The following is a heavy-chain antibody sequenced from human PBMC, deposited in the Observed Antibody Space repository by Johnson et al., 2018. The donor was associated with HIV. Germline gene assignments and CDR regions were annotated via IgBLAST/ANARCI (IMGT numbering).Heavy chain of an antibody. CDR2: ISYDGSNK. CDR1: GFTFSSYA. CDR3: AREAGSSGAFYI. Sequence: QVQLVESGGGVVQPGRSLRLSCAASGFTFSSYAMHWVRQAPGKGLEWVAVISYDGSNKYYADSVKGRFTISRDNSKNTLYLQMNSLRAEDTAVYYCAREAGSSGAFYIWGQGTMVTVSS. J-gene: IGHJ3*02. V-gene: IGHV3-30-3*01. D-gene: IGHD1-26*01.